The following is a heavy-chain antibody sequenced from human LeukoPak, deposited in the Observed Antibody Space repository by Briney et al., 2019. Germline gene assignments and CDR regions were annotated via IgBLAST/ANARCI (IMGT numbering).Heavy chain of an antibody. D-gene: IGHD3-16*01. Sequence: GGPLRLSCATSGFTFSDYSMTWVRQAPGKGLEWVSSITSTSSHINYADSVRGRFTISRDNAKNALFLQMTSLTDEDTALYYCARARLGYYDEYFDPWGQGTQVTVSS. J-gene: IGHJ5*02. CDR3: ARARLGYYDEYFDP. CDR1: GFTFSDYS. V-gene: IGHV3-21*01. CDR2: ITSTSSHI.